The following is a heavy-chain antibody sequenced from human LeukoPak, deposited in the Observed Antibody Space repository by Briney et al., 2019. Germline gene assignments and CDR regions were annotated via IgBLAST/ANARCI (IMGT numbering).Heavy chain of an antibody. J-gene: IGHJ1*01. D-gene: IGHD5-24*01. Sequence: GGSLRLSCAASGFTFSSYSIDWVRQAPGKGLEWVSSISSSSSDIYYADSVKGRFTISRDNAKNSLYLQMNSLRAEDTAVYYCATLVEMANVQHWGQGTLVTVSS. CDR3: ATLVEMANVQH. CDR2: ISSSSSDI. CDR1: GFTFSSYS. V-gene: IGHV3-21*01.